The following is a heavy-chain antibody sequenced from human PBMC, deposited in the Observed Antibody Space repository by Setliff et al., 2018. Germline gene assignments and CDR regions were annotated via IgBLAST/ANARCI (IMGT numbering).Heavy chain of an antibody. CDR2: IYYRGTT. V-gene: IGHV4-39*01. D-gene: IGHD1-7*01. CDR1: GASLNSGTYY. CDR3: ARTGTYRYFDS. Sequence: PSETLSLTCTVSGASLNSGTYYWGWIRQPPGKGLEWIGRIYYRGTTYSNASLASRLTISVDTAKNQCSLKLTSVTASDTAVYYCARTGTYRYFDSWGQGTRVTVSS. J-gene: IGHJ4*02.